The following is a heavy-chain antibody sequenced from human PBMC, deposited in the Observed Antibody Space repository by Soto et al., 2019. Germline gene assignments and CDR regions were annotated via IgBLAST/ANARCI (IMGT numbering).Heavy chain of an antibody. J-gene: IGHJ6*02. CDR1: GFTFSSYS. V-gene: IGHV3-48*02. CDR2: ISSSSSTTI. D-gene: IGHD2-2*01. CDR3: ARAGGNIVLAPAARMAGMDV. Sequence: EVPLVESGGGLVQPGGSLRLSCAASGFTFSSYSMNWVRQAPGKGLEWISYISSSSSTTIYYADSVKGRFTISRDNAKNSLYLQMNSLRDEDTAVYYCARAGGNIVLAPAARMAGMDVWGQGTTVTVSS.